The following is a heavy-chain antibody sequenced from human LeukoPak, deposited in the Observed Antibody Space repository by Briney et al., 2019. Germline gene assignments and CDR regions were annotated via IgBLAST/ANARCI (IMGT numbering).Heavy chain of an antibody. CDR3: ARDSHYDILTGYYTAFDI. V-gene: IGHV4-59*01. J-gene: IGHJ3*02. Sequence: SETLSLTCTVSGGSISSYYWSWIRQPPGKGLGWIGYIYYSGSTNYNPSLKSRVTISVDTSKNQFSLKLSSVTAADTAVYYCARDSHYDILTGYYTAFDIWGQGTMVTVSS. CDR1: GGSISSYY. D-gene: IGHD3-9*01. CDR2: IYYSGST.